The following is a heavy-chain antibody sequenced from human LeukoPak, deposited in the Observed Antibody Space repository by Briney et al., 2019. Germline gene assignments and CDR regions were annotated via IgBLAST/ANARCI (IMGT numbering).Heavy chain of an antibody. CDR1: GYSFTSHW. V-gene: IGHV5-51*01. J-gene: IGHJ4*02. CDR3: ARLRWPRGGRSSFDY. Sequence: ESLKISCKGSGYSFTSHWIGWVRQMPGKGLEWMGIVNPDDSDTIYSPSFQGQVTISADESITTAYLQWSSLKASDTAMYYCARLRWPRGGRSSFDYWGQGALVTVSS. CDR2: VNPDDSDT. D-gene: IGHD3-10*01.